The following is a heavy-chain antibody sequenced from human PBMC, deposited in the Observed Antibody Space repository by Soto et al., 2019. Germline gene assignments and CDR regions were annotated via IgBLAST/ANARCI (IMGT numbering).Heavy chain of an antibody. CDR2: INAGNGNT. CDR3: ARGRRFGGVIVISYFDY. CDR1: GYTFTSYA. D-gene: IGHD3-16*02. J-gene: IGHJ4*02. V-gene: IGHV1-3*01. Sequence: QVQLVQSGAEVKKPGASVKVSCKASGYTFTSYAMHWVRQAPGQRLERMGWINAGNGNTKYSQKFQGRVTITRDTSASTAYMELSSLRSEDTAVYYCARGRRFGGVIVISYFDYWGQGTLVTVSS.